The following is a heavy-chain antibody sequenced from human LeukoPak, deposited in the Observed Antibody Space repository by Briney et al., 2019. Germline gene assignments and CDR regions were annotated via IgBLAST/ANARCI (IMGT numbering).Heavy chain of an antibody. Sequence: PSETLSLTCTVSGGSISSSSYYWGWIRQPPGKGLEWIGSIYYSGSTYYNPSLKSRVTISVDTSKNQFSLKLSSVTAADTAIYYCVTIIANFFDLWGRGTLVTVSS. J-gene: IGHJ2*01. V-gene: IGHV4-39*07. CDR1: GGSISSSSYY. D-gene: IGHD3-22*01. CDR3: VTIIANFFDL. CDR2: IYYSGST.